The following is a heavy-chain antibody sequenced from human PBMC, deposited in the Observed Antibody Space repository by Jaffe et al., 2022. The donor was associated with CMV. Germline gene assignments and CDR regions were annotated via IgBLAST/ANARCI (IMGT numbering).Heavy chain of an antibody. CDR1: GFTFDDFD. CDR2: ISWNSGSI. J-gene: IGHJ3*02. CDR3: GKDILGGAFDI. Sequence: EVQLVESGGDLVQPGRSLRLACAASGFTFDDFDMYWVRQAPGKGLEWVSGISWNSGSIGYADSVKGRFIISRDNAKNSLYLQMNSLRPEDTALYYCGKDILGGAFDIWGQGTMVTVSS. V-gene: IGHV3-9*01.